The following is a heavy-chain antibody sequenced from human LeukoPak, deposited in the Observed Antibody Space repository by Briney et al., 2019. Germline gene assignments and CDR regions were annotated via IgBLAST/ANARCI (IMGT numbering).Heavy chain of an antibody. CDR3: AKDRYGDYEAPFHYYMDA. D-gene: IGHD5-12*01. CDR2: IIPIFGTA. CDR1: GGTFSSYA. V-gene: IGHV1-69*06. J-gene: IGHJ6*03. Sequence: GASVKVSCKASGGTFSSYAISWVRQAPGQGLEWMGGIIPIFGTANYAQKFQGRVTITADKSTSTAYMELSSLRSEDTAVYYCAKDRYGDYEAPFHYYMDAWGRGTTVTVSS.